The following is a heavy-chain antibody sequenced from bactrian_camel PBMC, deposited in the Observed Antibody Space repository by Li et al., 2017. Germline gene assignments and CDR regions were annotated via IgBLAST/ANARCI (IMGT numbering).Heavy chain of an antibody. CDR2: IYTGGDGNP. CDR3: AAGSTWCPPSIRLQAAPYFN. Sequence: VQLVESGGDSVQAGGSLRLSCVATGTTNSNNCMGWLRQAPGKKREGVAGIYTGGDGNPTYGDSVKGRFTISKDNAKNTLYLQMDALKLEDTGTYYCAAGSTWCPPSIRLQAAPYFNWGQGTQVTVS. J-gene: IGHJ4*01. D-gene: IGHD7*01. CDR1: GTTNSNNC. V-gene: IGHV3S42*01.